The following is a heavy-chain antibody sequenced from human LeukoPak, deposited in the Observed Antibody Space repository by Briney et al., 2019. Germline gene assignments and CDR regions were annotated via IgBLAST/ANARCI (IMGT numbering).Heavy chain of an antibody. V-gene: IGHV3-74*01. Sequence: EGSLRLSCAASGFTFSSYWMHWVRQAPGTGLVWVSRISSDGTNTYYADSVKGRFSISRDNAKNTLYLQMNSLRAEDTAMYYCARVYYYYYMDVWGRGTTVTVSS. CDR3: ARVYYYYYMDV. CDR2: ISSDGTNT. J-gene: IGHJ6*03. CDR1: GFTFSSYW.